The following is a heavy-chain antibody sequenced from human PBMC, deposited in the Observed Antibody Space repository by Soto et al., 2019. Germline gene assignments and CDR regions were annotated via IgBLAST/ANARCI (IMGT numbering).Heavy chain of an antibody. CDR2: ITPIYPTT. Sequence: QVQLVQSGAEVRKPGSSVHVSCKASGGTFYTYTFSWVRQAPGQGLEWMGSITPIYPTTNYAEKFQGRLTVTADGSTNTAYMELNSLTSEDTAVYYCARIPRDSFPTSDDLDSWGQGTLVTVSS. V-gene: IGHV1-69*15. CDR1: GGTFYTYT. J-gene: IGHJ4*02. CDR3: ARIPRDSFPTSDDLDS. D-gene: IGHD5-18*01.